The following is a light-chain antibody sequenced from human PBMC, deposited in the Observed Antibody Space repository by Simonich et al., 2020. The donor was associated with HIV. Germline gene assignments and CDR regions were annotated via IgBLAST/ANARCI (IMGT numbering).Light chain of an antibody. CDR3: QQYNSYSYT. J-gene: IGKJ2*01. CDR2: KAS. CDR1: QGINSW. Sequence: DIQMTQSPSTLSASVGDRVTITCRASQGINSWLAWYQQKPGKAPKLLIYKASSLESGVPSRFSGSGSGTEFTLTISSLQPDDFATYYCQQYNSYSYTFGQGTKLEIK. V-gene: IGKV1-5*03.